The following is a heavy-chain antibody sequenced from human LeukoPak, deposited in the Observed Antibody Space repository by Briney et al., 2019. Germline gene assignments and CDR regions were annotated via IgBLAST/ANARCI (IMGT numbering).Heavy chain of an antibody. J-gene: IGHJ4*02. Sequence: SETLSLTCTVSGGSISSSSYYWGWIRQPPGKGLEWIGSIYYSGSTYYNPSLKSRVTISVDTSKNQFSLKLSSVTAADTAVYYCTRGGRYCGGDCYSYFDYWGQGTLVTVSS. CDR1: GGSISSSSYY. CDR2: IYYSGST. D-gene: IGHD2-21*02. V-gene: IGHV4-39*07. CDR3: TRGGRYCGGDCYSYFDY.